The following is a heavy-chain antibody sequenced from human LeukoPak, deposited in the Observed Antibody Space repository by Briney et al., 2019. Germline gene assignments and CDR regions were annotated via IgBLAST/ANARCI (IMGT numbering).Heavy chain of an antibody. CDR3: VRDVVAAAGTWDY. J-gene: IGHJ4*02. Sequence: SETLSLTCTVSGDSISYYYWSWIRQPAGKGLEWIGRISTSGTTNYNPSLKGRVTMSVDTSKNQFSLKLSSVTAADTAVYYCVRDVVAAAGTWDYWGQGTLVTVSS. CDR2: ISTSGTT. CDR1: GDSISYYY. D-gene: IGHD6-13*01. V-gene: IGHV4-4*07.